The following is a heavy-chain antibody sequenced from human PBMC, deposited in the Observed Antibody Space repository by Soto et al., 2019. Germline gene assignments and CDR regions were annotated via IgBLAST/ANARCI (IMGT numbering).Heavy chain of an antibody. D-gene: IGHD5-18*01. V-gene: IGHV1-69*01. J-gene: IGHJ3*02. Sequence: QVQLVQSGAEVKKPGSSVKVSCKASGGTFSSYAISWVRQAPGQGLEWMGGIIPIFGTANYAQKYQGRVTINGDESTSTAYMELSSLSSEDTAVYYCARAPERYSLAEAFDIWGQGTMVTVSS. CDR3: ARAPERYSLAEAFDI. CDR2: IIPIFGTA. CDR1: GGTFSSYA.